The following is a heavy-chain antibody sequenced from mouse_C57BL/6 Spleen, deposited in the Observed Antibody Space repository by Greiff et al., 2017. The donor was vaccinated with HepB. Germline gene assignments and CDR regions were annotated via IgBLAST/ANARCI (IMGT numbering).Heavy chain of an antibody. CDR2: IDPSDSET. CDR3: ARNVYSKGYAMDY. CDR1: GYTFTSYW. D-gene: IGHD2-5*01. V-gene: IGHV1-52*01. J-gene: IGHJ4*01. Sequence: QVQLQQPGAELVRPGSSVKLSCKASGYTFTSYWMHWVKQRPIQGLEWIGNIDPSDSETHYNQKFKDKATLTVDKASSTAYMQRSSLTSEDSAVDYCARNVYSKGYAMDYWGQGTSVTVSS.